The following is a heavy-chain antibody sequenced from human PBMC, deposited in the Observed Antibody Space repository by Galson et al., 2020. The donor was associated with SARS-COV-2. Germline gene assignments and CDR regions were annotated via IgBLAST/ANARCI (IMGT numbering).Heavy chain of an antibody. CDR1: GYTFTTYA. Sequence: ASVKVSCKASGYTFTTYAIHWVRQAPGQRLEWLGWINTGNGYPKYSQNFQNRVAMTRDTSATTVYLEVSNLKSEDTAIYYCARRIVQAVVFDVWGQGTMVTVSS. CDR2: INTGNGYP. CDR3: ARRIVQAVVFDV. D-gene: IGHD1-26*01. J-gene: IGHJ3*01. V-gene: IGHV1-3*04.